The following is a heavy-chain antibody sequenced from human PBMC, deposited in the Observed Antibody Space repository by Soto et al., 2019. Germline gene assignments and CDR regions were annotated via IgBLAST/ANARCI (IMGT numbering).Heavy chain of an antibody. V-gene: IGHV3-66*01. CDR2: IYSGGST. Sequence: PGGSLRLSCAASGFTVSSNYMSWVRQAPGKGLEWVSVIYSGGSTYYADSVKGRFTISRDNSKNTLYLQMNSLRAEDTAVYYCARARGPTSYSSGWYWGPYFDYWGQGTLVTVSS. CDR1: GFTVSSNY. J-gene: IGHJ4*02. CDR3: ARARGPTSYSSGWYWGPYFDY. D-gene: IGHD6-19*01.